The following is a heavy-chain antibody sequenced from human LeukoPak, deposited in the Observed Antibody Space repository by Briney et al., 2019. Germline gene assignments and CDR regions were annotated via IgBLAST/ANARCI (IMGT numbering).Heavy chain of an antibody. J-gene: IGHJ4*02. CDR3: ARPGRATVTRLDY. CDR2: IYPGDSAT. Sequence: GESLKIACKGSGYSFSSYWIGWVRQMPGKGLEWMGIIYPGDSATRYSPSFQGQVTVSADKSISTAFLQWSSLEASDTAMYYCARPGRATVTRLDYWGQGTLVTVTS. D-gene: IGHD4-17*01. V-gene: IGHV5-51*01. CDR1: GYSFSSYW.